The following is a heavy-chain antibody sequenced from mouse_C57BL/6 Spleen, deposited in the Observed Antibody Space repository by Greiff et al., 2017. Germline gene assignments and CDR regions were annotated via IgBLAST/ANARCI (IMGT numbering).Heavy chain of an antibody. V-gene: IGHV1-18*01. CDR1: GYTFTDYN. CDR3: ARGGLLRRGGYYAVDD. J-gene: IGHJ4*01. CDR2: INPNNGGT. D-gene: IGHD1-1*01. Sequence: EVQLQESGPELVKPGASVKIPCKASGYTFTDYNMDWVKQSHGKSLEWIGDINPNNGGTIYNQKFKGKATLTVDKSSSTAYMELRSLTSEDTAVYYCARGGLLRRGGYYAVDDWGQGTSVTVSS.